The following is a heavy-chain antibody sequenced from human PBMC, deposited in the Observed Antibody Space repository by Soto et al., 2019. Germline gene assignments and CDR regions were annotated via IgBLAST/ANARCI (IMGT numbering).Heavy chain of an antibody. Sequence: TGESLKISFQVSGYTFTIYWIGWVRQMPGKGLEWMGIIYPSDSDTRYSPSFQGQVTISADQSINTAYLQWDSLKASDTAIYYCARPANTVADHFDLWGQGTPVTVSS. V-gene: IGHV5-51*01. CDR3: ARPANTVADHFDL. J-gene: IGHJ4*02. CDR1: GYTFTIYW. D-gene: IGHD4-17*01. CDR2: IYPSDSDT.